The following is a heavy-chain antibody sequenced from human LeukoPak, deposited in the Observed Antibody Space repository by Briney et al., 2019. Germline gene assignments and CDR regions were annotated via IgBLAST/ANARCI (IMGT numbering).Heavy chain of an antibody. D-gene: IGHD1-7*01. J-gene: IGHJ4*02. CDR3: ARQRETGHPTTLDY. V-gene: IGHV4-39*01. CDR1: GGSISSSSYY. CDR2: IHYSGST. Sequence: PPETLSLTCTVSGGSISSSSYYWGWIRQPPGMGLEWIGSIHYSGSTYYNPSLKSRVTISVDTSKSQFSLKLSSVTAADTAVYYCARQRETGHPTTLDYWGQGTLVTVSS.